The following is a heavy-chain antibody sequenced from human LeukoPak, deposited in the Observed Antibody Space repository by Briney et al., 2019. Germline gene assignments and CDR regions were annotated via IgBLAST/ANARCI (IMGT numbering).Heavy chain of an antibody. CDR3: ARVRGYYDSGGYDY. Sequence: SETLSLTCTVSGASISSYYWSWIRQPPGKGLEWIGYIYDCWSTNYNPALKSRVTISEDTSKNQISLKLSSVTAADTAVYYCARVRGYYDSGGYDYWGQGTLATLSS. CDR2: IYDCWST. CDR1: GASISSYY. D-gene: IGHD3-22*01. V-gene: IGHV4-59*01. J-gene: IGHJ4*02.